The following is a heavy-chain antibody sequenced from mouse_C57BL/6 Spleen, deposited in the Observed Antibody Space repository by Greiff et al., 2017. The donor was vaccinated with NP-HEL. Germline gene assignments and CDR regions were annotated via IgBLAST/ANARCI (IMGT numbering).Heavy chain of an antibody. CDR2: ISSGGDYI. V-gene: IGHV5S21*01. D-gene: IGHD1-1*01. J-gene: IGHJ1*03. CDR1: GFTFSSYA. CDR3: ARCGSSFYWYFDV. Sequence: EVKLMESGEGLVKPGGSLKLSCAASGFTFSSYAMSWVRQTPEKRLEWVAYISSGGDYIYYPDNVKGRFTISRDNAKNNLYLQMSHLKSEDTAMYYCARCGSSFYWYFDVWGTGTTVTVSS.